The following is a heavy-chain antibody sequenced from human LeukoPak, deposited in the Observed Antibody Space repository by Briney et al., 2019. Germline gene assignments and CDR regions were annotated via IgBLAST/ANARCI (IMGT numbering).Heavy chain of an antibody. CDR3: ARDQRYCSSTSCRTYGTDV. Sequence: SETLSLTCTVSGGSISSYYWSWIRQPPGKGLEWIGYIYYSGSTNYNPSLKSRVTISVDTSKNQFSPKLSSVTAADTAVYYCARDQRYCSSTSCRTYGTDVWGQGTTVTVSS. CDR1: GGSISSYY. CDR2: IYYSGST. D-gene: IGHD2-2*01. J-gene: IGHJ6*02. V-gene: IGHV4-59*01.